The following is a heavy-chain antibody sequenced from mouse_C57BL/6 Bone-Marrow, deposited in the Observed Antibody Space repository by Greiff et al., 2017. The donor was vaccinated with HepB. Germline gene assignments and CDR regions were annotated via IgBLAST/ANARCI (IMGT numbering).Heavy chain of an antibody. V-gene: IGHV5-16*01. D-gene: IGHD1-1*01. CDR3: ARDRIYYYGSSYEDYAMDY. CDR2: INYDGSST. CDR1: GFTFSDYY. Sequence: EVHLVESEGGLVQPGRSMKLSCTASGFTFSDYYMAWVRQVPEKGLEWVANINYDGSSTYYLDSLKSRFIISRDNAKNILYLQMSSLKSEDTATYYCARDRIYYYGSSYEDYAMDYWGQGTSVTVSS. J-gene: IGHJ4*01.